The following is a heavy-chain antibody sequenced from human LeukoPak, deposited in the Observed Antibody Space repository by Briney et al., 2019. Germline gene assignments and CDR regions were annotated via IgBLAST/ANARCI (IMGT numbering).Heavy chain of an antibody. Sequence: PSETLSLTCTVSGGSISSYYWSWIRQPPGEGLEWIGYIYYSGSTNCNPSLKSRVTISVDTSKNQFSLKLSSVTAADTAVCYCARGGGGYPFDYWGQGTLVTVSS. CDR3: ARGGGGYPFDY. D-gene: IGHD5-24*01. CDR2: IYYSGST. V-gene: IGHV4-59*01. CDR1: GGSISSYY. J-gene: IGHJ4*02.